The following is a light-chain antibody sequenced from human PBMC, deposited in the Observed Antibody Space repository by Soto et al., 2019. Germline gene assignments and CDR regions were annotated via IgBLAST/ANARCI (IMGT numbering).Light chain of an antibody. J-gene: IGKJ4*01. CDR1: QSVSGN. V-gene: IGKV3-15*01. CDR3: QQYHNWPPFT. CDR2: GAS. Sequence: EIVMTQSPATLSVSPGERATLSCRASQSVSGNLDWYQQKPGQAPRLLIYGASTWATGVPARFSGSGSGTEFTLTISSLQSEDFALYHCQQYHNWPPFTFGGGTKVEI.